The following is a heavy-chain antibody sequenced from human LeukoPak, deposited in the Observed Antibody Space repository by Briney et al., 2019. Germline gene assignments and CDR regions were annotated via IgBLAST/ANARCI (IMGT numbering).Heavy chain of an antibody. CDR2: INPNSGGT. D-gene: IGHD3-10*02. Sequence: ASVKVSCKASGYTFTGYYMHWVRQAPGQGLEWMGWINPNSGGTNYAQKFQGRVTMTRDTSISTAYMELSRLRSDDTAVYYCARVTMLEASNWFDPWGQGTLVTVSS. CDR3: ARVTMLEASNWFDP. V-gene: IGHV1-2*02. J-gene: IGHJ5*02. CDR1: GYTFTGYY.